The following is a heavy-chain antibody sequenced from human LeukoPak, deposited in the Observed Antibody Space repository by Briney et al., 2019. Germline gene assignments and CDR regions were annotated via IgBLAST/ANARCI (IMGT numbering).Heavy chain of an antibody. V-gene: IGHV3-21*05. CDR1: GDVFTRHN. CDR3: AREYDSRARFDS. Sequence: PGGSLRLSCAVSGDVFTRHNMKWVRRAPGKGLEWISYIRSTGDYIYYADSVKGRFTISRDNARTSVYLQMNSLRVEDTAIYYCAREYDSRARFDSWGQGTLVTVSS. CDR2: IRSTGDYI. J-gene: IGHJ4*02. D-gene: IGHD6-13*01.